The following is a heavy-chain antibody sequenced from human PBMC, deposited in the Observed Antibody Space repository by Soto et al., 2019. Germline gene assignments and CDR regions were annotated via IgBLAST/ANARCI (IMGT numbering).Heavy chain of an antibody. CDR3: ARARLRAVYAFDI. J-gene: IGHJ3*02. D-gene: IGHD5-12*01. CDR1: GGSVSSGAYY. CDR2: IYYSGST. Sequence: LSLTCTVSGGSVSSGAYYWTWIRQRPGKGLEWIGYIYYSGSTYYSPSLKSRLSISLDTSKNQFSLRLSSVTAADTAMYYCARARLRAVYAFDIWGQGTMVTVS. V-gene: IGHV4-31*03.